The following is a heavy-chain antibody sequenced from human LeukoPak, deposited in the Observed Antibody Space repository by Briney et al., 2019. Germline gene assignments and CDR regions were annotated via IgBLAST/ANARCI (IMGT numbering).Heavy chain of an antibody. J-gene: IGHJ3*02. D-gene: IGHD3-9*01. CDR2: IIISGSTI. Sequence: GSLSLSCAASGFPFSSYEMNWVRQPPGKGLEWVLFIIISGSTIYYADSVKGRFTISRDNAENSLYLQMNSLRAEDTAVYYCARQPPPEHDILSGYYEDAFDIWGQGTMVTVSS. V-gene: IGHV3-48*03. CDR1: GFPFSSYE. CDR3: ARQPPPEHDILSGYYEDAFDI.